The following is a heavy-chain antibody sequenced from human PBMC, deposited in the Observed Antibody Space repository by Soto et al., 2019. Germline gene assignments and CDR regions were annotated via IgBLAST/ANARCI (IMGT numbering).Heavy chain of an antibody. CDR2: LISTDSSI. Sequence: QEQLVESGGGLVKPGGSLRLSCTASGFTFSDYSMSWIRQAPGKGLEWISYLISTDSSIFYAVSVKGRLTIPRDSARSSLYLQIDSLRAEHTAVYYCARRSAVTTSHSFDIWGQGTMVTASS. J-gene: IGHJ3*02. CDR3: ARRSAVTTSHSFDI. CDR1: GFTFSDYS. V-gene: IGHV3-11*01. D-gene: IGHD4-17*01.